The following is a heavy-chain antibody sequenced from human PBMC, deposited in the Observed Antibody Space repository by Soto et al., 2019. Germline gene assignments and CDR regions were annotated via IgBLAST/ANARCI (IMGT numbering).Heavy chain of an antibody. Sequence: GASVKVSCTASGYTFTSYGISCVRQAPGQGLEWMGWISAYNGNTNYAQKLQGRVTMTTDTSTSTAYMELRSLRSDDTAVYYCARDLNRAAVAGFYPSVDVWGKGTTVTVSS. CDR2: ISAYNGNT. D-gene: IGHD6-19*01. CDR1: GYTFTSYG. V-gene: IGHV1-18*01. J-gene: IGHJ6*04. CDR3: ARDLNRAAVAGFYPSVDV.